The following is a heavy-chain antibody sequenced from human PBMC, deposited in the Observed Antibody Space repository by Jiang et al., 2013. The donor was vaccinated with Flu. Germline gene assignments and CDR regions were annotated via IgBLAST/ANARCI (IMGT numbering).Heavy chain of an antibody. CDR3: AGGTSGRYFHH. Sequence: GLLKPSETLSLTCTVSGGSISSSYYYWGWIRQPPGKGLEWIGSIYYSGSTYYNPSLKSRVTLSVDTSKNQFSLRLSSVTAADTAVYYCAGGTSGRYFHHWGQGTLVTVSS. CDR1: GGSISSSYYY. V-gene: IGHV4-39*07. CDR2: IYYSGST. J-gene: IGHJ1*01. D-gene: IGHD1-26*01.